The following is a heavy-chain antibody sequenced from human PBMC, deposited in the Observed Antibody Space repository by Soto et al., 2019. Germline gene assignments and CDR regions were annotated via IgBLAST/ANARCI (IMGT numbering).Heavy chain of an antibody. CDR2: ISAYNGNT. D-gene: IGHD2-2*01. Sequence: ASVKVSCKASGYTFTSYGISWVRQAPGPGLEWMGWISAYNGNTNYAQKLQGRVTMTTDTSTSTAYMELRSLRSDDTAVYYCARDYCSSTSCAQYFQHWGQGTLVTVSS. CDR3: ARDYCSSTSCAQYFQH. J-gene: IGHJ1*01. V-gene: IGHV1-18*01. CDR1: GYTFTSYG.